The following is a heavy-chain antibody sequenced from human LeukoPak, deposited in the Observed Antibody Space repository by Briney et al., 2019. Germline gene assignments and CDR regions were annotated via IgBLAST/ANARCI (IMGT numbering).Heavy chain of an antibody. V-gene: IGHV4-59*12. CDR1: GGSIFNYY. CDR3: AKEGTSSWYL. Sequence: SETLSLTCTVSGGSIFNYYWSWIRQPPGKGLEWIGYIYYSGSTDYNPSLESRVTVSVDTSKNQFSLRLRSVTAADTAVYYCAKEGTSSWYLWGQGTLVTVSS. CDR2: IYYSGST. D-gene: IGHD6-13*01. J-gene: IGHJ5*02.